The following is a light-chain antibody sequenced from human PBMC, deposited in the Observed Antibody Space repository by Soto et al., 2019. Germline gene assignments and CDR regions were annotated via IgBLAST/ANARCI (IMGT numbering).Light chain of an antibody. Sequence: QLVLTQPPSVSGAPGQRVTMSCTGSSSNIGAGYDVHWFQQLPGTAPRLLIYGNINRLSGVPARFSGSKSGTSASLAITGLQAEDEADYYCQSYDNSLSAWVFGGGTQLTVL. CDR2: GNI. CDR1: SSNIGAGYD. V-gene: IGLV1-40*01. J-gene: IGLJ3*02. CDR3: QSYDNSLSAWV.